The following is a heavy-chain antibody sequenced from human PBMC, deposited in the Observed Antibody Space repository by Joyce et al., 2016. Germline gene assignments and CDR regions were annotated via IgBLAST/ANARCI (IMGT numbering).Heavy chain of an antibody. V-gene: IGHV3-30-3*01. CDR2: ISADGSNK. J-gene: IGHJ5*02. CDR1: GFSFRQFS. Sequence: QVQLVESGGGVGQPGRSLTLSCAASGFSFRQFSMGWIRQAPGKGLEWAAVISADGSNKYYADSAKGRFIISRDNSKNTLNLQMTGLRSDDTGVYYCARGTTVTRMGNWFDPWGQGTLVTVSS. D-gene: IGHD4-17*01. CDR3: ARGTTVTRMGNWFDP.